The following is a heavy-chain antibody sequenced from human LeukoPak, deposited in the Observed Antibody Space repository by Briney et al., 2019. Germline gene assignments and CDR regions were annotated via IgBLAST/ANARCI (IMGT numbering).Heavy chain of an antibody. CDR2: IYSSGFT. CDR1: GGSISRYW. Sequence: SETLSLTCTVSGGSISRYWWGWIRQPAGKGLEWIGHIYSSGFTNYHPSLKSRVTMSVDTSKNPFSLNLTSVTAADTAVYYCARGGSSGRTGDYWGQGTLVTVTS. CDR3: ARGGSSGRTGDY. J-gene: IGHJ4*02. D-gene: IGHD1-1*01. V-gene: IGHV4-4*07.